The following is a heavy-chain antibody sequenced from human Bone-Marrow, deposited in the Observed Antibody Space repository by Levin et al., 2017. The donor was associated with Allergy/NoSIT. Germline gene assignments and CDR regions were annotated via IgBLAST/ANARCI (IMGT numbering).Heavy chain of an antibody. CDR2: IYPDDSDT. CDR1: GYSFTSYW. Sequence: GESLKISCKASGYSFTSYWIAWVRQMPGKGLEWMGIIYPDDSDTRYSPSFQGQVTISADKSISTAYLPWSSLKASDTAIYFCASPGVALAGTAWVAAFDILGQGTMVTVSS. J-gene: IGHJ3*02. D-gene: IGHD6-19*01. V-gene: IGHV5-51*01. CDR3: ASPGVALAGTAWVAAFDI.